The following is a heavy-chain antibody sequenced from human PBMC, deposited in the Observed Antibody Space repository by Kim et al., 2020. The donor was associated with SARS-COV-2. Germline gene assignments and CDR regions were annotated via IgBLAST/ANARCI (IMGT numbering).Heavy chain of an antibody. V-gene: IGHV3-30*04. CDR3: ARARSVYGMDV. J-gene: IGHJ6*02. Sequence: GGSLRLSCAASGFTFSSYAMHWVRQAPGKGLEWVAGISYDGSNKYYADSVKGRFTISRDNSKNTLYLQMNSLGAEDTAVYYCARARSVYGMDVWGQGTTVTVSS. CDR2: ISYDGSNK. CDR1: GFTFSSYA.